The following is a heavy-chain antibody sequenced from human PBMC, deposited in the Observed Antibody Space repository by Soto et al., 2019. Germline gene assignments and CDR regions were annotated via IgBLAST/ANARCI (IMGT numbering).Heavy chain of an antibody. V-gene: IGHV1-18*01. CDR1: GYTIPSYG. J-gene: IGHJ4*02. CDR3: ARAGAYYGSGSYFDY. Sequence: ASVTVSCKASGYTIPSYGIIWVRQAPRQGLEWMGWISAYNGNTNYAQKLQGRVTMTTDTSTSTAYMELRSLRSDDTAVCYCARAGAYYGSGSYFDYWGQGTLVTVSS. D-gene: IGHD3-10*01. CDR2: ISAYNGNT.